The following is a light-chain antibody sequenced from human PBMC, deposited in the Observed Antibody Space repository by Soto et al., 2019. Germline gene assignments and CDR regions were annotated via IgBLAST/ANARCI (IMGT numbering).Light chain of an antibody. CDR2: DGS. J-gene: IGLJ1*01. Sequence: QSALTQPASVSGSPGQSSTISCTGTRSDVGGYNYVSWYQQHPGTAPKLMIYDGSNRPSGGSNRFSVSKSGNTASLTISGLQDEDEADYSGSSYTSNRTIVFGAGTKLTVL. V-gene: IGLV2-14*01. CDR3: SSYTSNRTIV. CDR1: RSDVGGYNY.